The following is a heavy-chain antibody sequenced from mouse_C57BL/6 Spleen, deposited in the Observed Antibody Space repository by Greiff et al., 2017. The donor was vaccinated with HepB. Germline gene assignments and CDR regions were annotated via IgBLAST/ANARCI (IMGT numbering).Heavy chain of an antibody. CDR3: TRRVIYYYGSSYSENYFDY. CDR2: IDPETGGT. Sequence: VQLQQSGAELVRPGASVTLSCKASGYTFTDYEMHWVKQTPVHGLEWIGAIDPETGGTAYNQKFKGKAILNADKSSSTAYMELRSLTSEDSAVYYCTRRVIYYYGSSYSENYFDYWGQGTTLTVSS. V-gene: IGHV1-15*01. J-gene: IGHJ2*01. D-gene: IGHD1-1*01. CDR1: GYTFTDYE.